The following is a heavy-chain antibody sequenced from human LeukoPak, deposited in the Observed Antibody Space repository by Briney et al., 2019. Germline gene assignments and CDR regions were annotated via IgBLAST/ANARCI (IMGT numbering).Heavy chain of an antibody. CDR2: IYPGDSDT. J-gene: IGHJ5*02. CDR1: GYSFTSYW. D-gene: IGHD2-15*01. CDR3: AQYCSGGSCYSGRFDP. V-gene: IGHV5-51*01. Sequence: GESLKISCKGSGYSFTSYWIGWVRQMPGKGLEWMGMIYPGDSDTRYSPSFRGQVTISADKSISTAYLQSSSLKASDTAMYNCAQYCSGGSCYSGRFDPWGQGTLVTVSS.